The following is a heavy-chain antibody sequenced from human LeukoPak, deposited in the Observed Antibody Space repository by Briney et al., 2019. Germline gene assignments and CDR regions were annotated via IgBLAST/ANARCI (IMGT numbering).Heavy chain of an antibody. CDR3: AKDLNYGDYENAFDI. CDR1: GFTFSDFW. Sequence: GGSLRLSCAASGFTFSDFWMTWVRQAPGKGLEWVSGISWNSGSIGYADSVKGRFTISRDNAKNSLYLQMNSLRAEDTALYYCAKDLNYGDYENAFDIWGQGTMVTVSS. J-gene: IGHJ3*02. CDR2: ISWNSGSI. D-gene: IGHD4-17*01. V-gene: IGHV3-9*01.